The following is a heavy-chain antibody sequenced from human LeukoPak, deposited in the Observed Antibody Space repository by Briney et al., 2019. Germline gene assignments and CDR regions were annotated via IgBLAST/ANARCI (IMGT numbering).Heavy chain of an antibody. CDR3: ASASSGYYGSFDY. J-gene: IGHJ4*02. Sequence: GRSLRLSCAASGFTFSSYAMHWVRQAPGKGLEWVAVISYDGSNKYYADSVKGRFTTSRDNSKNTLYLQMNSLRAEDTAVYYCASASSGYYGSFDYWGQGTLVTVSS. V-gene: IGHV3-30*04. D-gene: IGHD3-22*01. CDR1: GFTFSSYA. CDR2: ISYDGSNK.